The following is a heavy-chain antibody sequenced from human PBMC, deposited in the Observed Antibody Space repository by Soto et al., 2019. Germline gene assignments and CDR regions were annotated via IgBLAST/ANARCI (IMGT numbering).Heavy chain of an antibody. V-gene: IGHV3-23*01. D-gene: IGHD3-10*01. J-gene: IGHJ3*02. CDR3: AKGAGANHDAFDI. CDR1: GFTFSSYA. CDR2: ISGSGDST. Sequence: EVQLLESGGGLVQPGGSLRLSCAASGFTFSSYAMNWVRQAPGKGLEWVSTISGSGDSTYYADSVKGRFSIPRDNSKNTLYLQMKSLRAEDTAIYYCAKGAGANHDAFDIWGQGTMVTVSS.